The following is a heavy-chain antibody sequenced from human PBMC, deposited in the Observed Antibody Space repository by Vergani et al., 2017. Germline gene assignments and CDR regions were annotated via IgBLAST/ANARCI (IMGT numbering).Heavy chain of an antibody. CDR2: IYYSGST. V-gene: IGHV4-59*12. CDR1: GGSISSYY. CDR3: ASHPFDGYSSSWDGPREV. J-gene: IGHJ4*02. Sequence: QVQLQESGPGLVKPSETLSLTCTVSGGSISSYYWSWIRQPPGKGLEWIGYIYYSGSTNYNPSLKSRVTISVDTSKNQFSLKLSSVTAADTAVYYCASHPFDGYSSSWDGPREVWGQGTLSPSPQ. D-gene: IGHD6-13*01.